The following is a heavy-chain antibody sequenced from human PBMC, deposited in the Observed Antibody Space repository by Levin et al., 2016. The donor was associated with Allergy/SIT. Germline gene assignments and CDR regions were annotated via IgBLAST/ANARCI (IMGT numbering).Heavy chain of an antibody. V-gene: IGHV3-21*01. Sequence: LSLTCAASGFSFSFYTMNWVRQAPGKGLEWVSSISFSSTNIYYADSVKGRFTISRDNAKNSLYLQMNSLRGEDTAVYYCSPSGLDFDSWGQGTLVTVSS. CDR2: ISFSSTNI. J-gene: IGHJ4*02. CDR1: GFSFSFYT. D-gene: IGHD3-3*01. CDR3: SPSGLDFDS.